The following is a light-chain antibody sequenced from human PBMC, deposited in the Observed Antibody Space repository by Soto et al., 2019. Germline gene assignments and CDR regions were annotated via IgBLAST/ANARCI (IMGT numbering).Light chain of an antibody. V-gene: IGLV2-14*01. CDR2: DVS. CDR1: SGDVGGYNY. J-gene: IGLJ2*01. CDR3: SSYTSSSTPVV. Sequence: QSALTQPASVSGSPGQSITISCTGTSGDVGGYNYVSWYQQHPGKAPKLMIYDVSNRPSGVSNRFSGSKSGNTASLTISGLQAEDEADYYCSSYTSSSTPVVFGGGTQLTVL.